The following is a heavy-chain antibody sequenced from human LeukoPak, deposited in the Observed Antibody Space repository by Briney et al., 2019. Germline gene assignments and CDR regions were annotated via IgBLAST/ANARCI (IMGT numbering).Heavy chain of an antibody. V-gene: IGHV4-34*01. CDR1: GGSFSGYY. Sequence: SETLSLTCAVYGGSFSGYYWSWIRQPPGKGLEWIGEINHGGSTNYNPSLKSRVTISVDTSKNQFSLKLSSVTAADTAVYYCARGGYYDFWSGYYNRRYYFDYWGQGTLVTVSS. J-gene: IGHJ4*02. D-gene: IGHD3-3*01. CDR3: ARGGYYDFWSGYYNRRYYFDY. CDR2: INHGGST.